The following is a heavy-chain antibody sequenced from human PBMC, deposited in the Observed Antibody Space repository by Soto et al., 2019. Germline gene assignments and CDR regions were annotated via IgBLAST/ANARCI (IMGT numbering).Heavy chain of an antibody. CDR3: GRGACDYVLDY. CDR2: IIPIFGTA. Sequence: QVQLVQSGAEVKKPGSSVKVSCKASGGTFSSYAISWARQAPGQGLEWMGGIIPIFGTANYAQKCQGRGTITADESTSTAYRELSSLRAEDTAVYYCGRGACDYVLDYWGQGTLVTVSS. D-gene: IGHD3-16*01. V-gene: IGHV1-69*12. J-gene: IGHJ4*02. CDR1: GGTFSSYA.